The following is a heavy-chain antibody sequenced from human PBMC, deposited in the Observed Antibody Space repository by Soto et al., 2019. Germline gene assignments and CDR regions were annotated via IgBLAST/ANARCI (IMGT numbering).Heavy chain of an antibody. CDR3: AHRLRWLANFDY. J-gene: IGHJ4*02. D-gene: IGHD6-19*01. V-gene: IGHV2-5*01. Sequence: QITLKESGPTLVKPTQTLTLTCTFSGFSLTTSGVGVGSIRQPPGKALEWLALIYWNDEKRYSPSLKSRLTITKDTSRNQVVLTMTNMDPVDTATYYCAHRLRWLANFDYWGQGTLVTVSS. CDR1: GFSLTTSGVG. CDR2: IYWNDEK.